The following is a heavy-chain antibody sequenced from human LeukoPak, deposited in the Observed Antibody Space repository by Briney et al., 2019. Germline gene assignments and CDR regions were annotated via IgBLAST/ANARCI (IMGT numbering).Heavy chain of an antibody. V-gene: IGHV1-69*13. CDR2: IIPIFGTA. CDR3: ATHSGSYSGSFNEVYYYYGMDV. Sequence: GASVKVSCKASGGTFSSYAISWVRQAPGQGLEWMGGIIPIFGTANYAQKFQGRVTITADESTSTAYMELSSLRSEDTAVYYCATHSGSYSGSFNEVYYYYGMDVWGQGTTVTVSS. J-gene: IGHJ6*02. CDR1: GGTFSSYA. D-gene: IGHD1-26*01.